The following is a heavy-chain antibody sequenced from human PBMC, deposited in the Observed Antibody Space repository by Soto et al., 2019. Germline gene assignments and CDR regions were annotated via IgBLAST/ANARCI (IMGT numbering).Heavy chain of an antibody. J-gene: IGHJ6*02. CDR2: ISSSSSYI. CDR3: AREGVKHGSGPYYYYGMDV. CDR1: GFTFSSYS. V-gene: IGHV3-21*01. Sequence: GGSLRRSCPASGFTFSSYSRNWFRLAPGKGLEWVSSISSSSSYIYYADSVKGRFTISRDNAKNSLYLQMNSLRAEDTAVYYCAREGVKHGSGPYYYYGMDVWGQGT. D-gene: IGHD3-10*01.